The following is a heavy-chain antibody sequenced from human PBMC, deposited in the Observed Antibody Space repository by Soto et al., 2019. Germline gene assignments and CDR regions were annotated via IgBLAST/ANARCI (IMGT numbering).Heavy chain of an antibody. CDR1: GFTFSSYG. J-gene: IGHJ4*02. CDR2: ISYDGSNK. V-gene: IGHV3-30*18. CDR3: AKDRDFWSGPTPYYFDY. Sequence: PGGSLRLSCVASGFTFSSYGMHWVRQAPGKGLEWVAVISYDGSNKYYADSAKGRFTISRDNSKNTLYLQMNSLRAEDTAVYYCAKDRDFWSGPTPYYFDYWGQGTLVTVSS. D-gene: IGHD3-3*01.